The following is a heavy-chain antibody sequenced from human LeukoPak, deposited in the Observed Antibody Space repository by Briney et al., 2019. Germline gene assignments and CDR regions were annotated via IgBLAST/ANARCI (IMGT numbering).Heavy chain of an antibody. CDR2: IYYSGST. CDR1: GGSISSYY. J-gene: IGHJ6*03. V-gene: IGHV4-59*01. Sequence: SETLSLTCTVYGGSISSYYWSWIRPPPGKGLEWIGYIYYSGSTNYNPSLKSRVTRSVDTSTNQSSRKLSSVAAADTAVYYCARVSIAARPMDYYMDVWGKGTTVTVSS. CDR3: ARVSIAARPMDYYMDV. D-gene: IGHD6-6*01.